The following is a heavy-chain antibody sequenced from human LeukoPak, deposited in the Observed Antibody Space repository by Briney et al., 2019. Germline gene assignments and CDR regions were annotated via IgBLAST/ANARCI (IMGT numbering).Heavy chain of an antibody. CDR3: ASSIVVVPAASEITFDI. V-gene: IGHV4-39*01. J-gene: IGHJ3*02. CDR2: IYYSGST. CDR1: GGSISSSSYY. Sequence: PSETLSLTCTVSGGSISSSSYYWGWIRQPPGKGLEWIGSIYYSGSTYYNPSLKSRVTISVDTSKNQFSLKLSSVTAADTAVYYCASSIVVVPAASEITFDIWGQGTMVTVSS. D-gene: IGHD2-2*01.